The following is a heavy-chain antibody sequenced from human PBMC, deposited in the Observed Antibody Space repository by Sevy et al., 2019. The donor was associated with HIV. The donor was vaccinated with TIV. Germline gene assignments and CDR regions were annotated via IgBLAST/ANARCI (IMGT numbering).Heavy chain of an antibody. CDR1: GFTFSSYS. D-gene: IGHD3-16*01. CDR2: ISSSSSYI. CDR3: AGSSGGGSAI. V-gene: IGHV3-21*01. J-gene: IGHJ4*02. Sequence: GGSLRLSCAASGFTFSSYSMNWVRQAPGKGLEWVSSISSSSSYIYYADSVKGRFTISGDNTKNSLYLQMNSLSAGDTAVYYGAGSSGGGSAIWGQGTLVTVSS.